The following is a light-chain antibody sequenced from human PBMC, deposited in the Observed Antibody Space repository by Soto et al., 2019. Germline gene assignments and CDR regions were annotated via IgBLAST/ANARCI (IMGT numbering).Light chain of an antibody. Sequence: QSVLTQPPSVSGAPGQRVTISCTGSSSNIGAGYDVHWYQQLPGTAPKLLIYGNSNRPSGVPDRFSGSKSGNTASLTISGLQAEDEADYYCSSYTSSSTRSFGTGTKVTVL. CDR1: SSNIGAGYD. V-gene: IGLV1-40*01. CDR3: SSYTSSSTRS. CDR2: GNS. J-gene: IGLJ1*01.